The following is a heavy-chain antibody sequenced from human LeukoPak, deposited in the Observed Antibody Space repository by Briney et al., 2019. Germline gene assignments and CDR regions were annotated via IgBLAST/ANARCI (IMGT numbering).Heavy chain of an antibody. Sequence: GGSLRLSCAASGFTFSSYSMNWVRQAPGKGLEWVANIKQDGSEKYYVDSVKGRFTISRDNAKNSLYLQMNSLRAEDTAVYYCAKDRDSSAFDYWGQGTLVTVSS. D-gene: IGHD6-19*01. CDR2: IKQDGSEK. CDR1: GFTFSSYS. CDR3: AKDRDSSAFDY. J-gene: IGHJ4*02. V-gene: IGHV3-7*01.